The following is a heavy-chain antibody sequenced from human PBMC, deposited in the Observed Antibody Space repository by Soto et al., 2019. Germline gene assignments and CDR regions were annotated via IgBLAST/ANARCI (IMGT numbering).Heavy chain of an antibody. CDR1: GGSISDYY. CDR3: ARDDSGRPSTY. J-gene: IGHJ4*02. CDR2: IYSSGST. D-gene: IGHD3-10*01. V-gene: IGHV4-59*01. Sequence: SETLSLTCTVSGGSISDYYWSWIRQPPGKGLEWIGFIYSSGSTNYNPSLKSRVTISVDTSNNQFSLKLDSVTAADTAIYYCARDDSGRPSTYWGQGTLVTVSS.